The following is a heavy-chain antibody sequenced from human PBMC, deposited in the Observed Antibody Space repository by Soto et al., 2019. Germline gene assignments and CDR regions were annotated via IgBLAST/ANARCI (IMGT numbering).Heavy chain of an antibody. V-gene: IGHV4-34*01. J-gene: IGHJ5*02. CDR3: ATRITVFGSLIPPFDP. CDR2: INHTGGT. Sequence: PSETLSLTCAVYGGSANGYYWNWIRQPPGKGLEWIGEINHTGGTHYNPSPKSRVTMSVDTSKNQFSLRLSSVTAADTAIYYCATRITVFGSLIPPFDPWGQGTQVTVSS. D-gene: IGHD3-3*01. CDR1: GGSANGYY.